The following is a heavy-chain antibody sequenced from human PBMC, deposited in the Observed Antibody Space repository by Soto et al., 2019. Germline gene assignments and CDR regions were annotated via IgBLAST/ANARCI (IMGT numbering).Heavy chain of an antibody. CDR1: GFTFSSYS. J-gene: IGHJ4*02. V-gene: IGHV3-48*01. CDR2: ISSSSSTI. D-gene: IGHD2-15*01. CDR3: ARDGPSYCSGGSCYWVDY. Sequence: PGGSLRLSCAASGFTFSSYSMNWVRQAPGKGLEWVSYISSSSSTIYYADSVKGRFTISRDNAKNSLYLQMNSLRAEDTAVYYCARDGPSYCSGGSCYWVDYWGQGTLVTVSS.